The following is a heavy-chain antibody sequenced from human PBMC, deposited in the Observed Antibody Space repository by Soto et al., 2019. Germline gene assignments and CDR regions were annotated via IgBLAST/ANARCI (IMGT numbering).Heavy chain of an antibody. D-gene: IGHD3-10*01. V-gene: IGHV1-69*13. CDR1: GGTFSSYA. J-gene: IGHJ6*02. CDR2: IIPIFGTA. CDR3: ARPGIRGVPNSAYYGMDV. Sequence: ASVKVSCKASGGTFSSYAISWVRQAPGQGLEWMGGIIPIFGTANYAQKFQGRVTITADESTSTAYMELSSLRSEDTAVYYCARPGIRGVPNSAYYGMDVCGQGTTVTVYS.